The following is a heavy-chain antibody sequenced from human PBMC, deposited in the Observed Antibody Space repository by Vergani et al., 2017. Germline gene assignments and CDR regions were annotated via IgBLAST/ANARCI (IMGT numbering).Heavy chain of an antibody. CDR2: IYSSGST. V-gene: IGHV4-61*02. CDR3: AGGGVSGTTNRGNWFDP. J-gene: IGHJ5*02. CDR1: NGSIHNGSYY. D-gene: IGHD1-20*01. Sequence: QVQLQESGPGLVKPSQTLSLTCIVSNGSIHNGSYYWNWIRQPAGKRLEWIGRIYSSGSTKYNPTLKSRVTISIDTTKNQFSLKLTSVTAADTAVYYCAGGGVSGTTNRGNWFDPWGQGTLVTVSS.